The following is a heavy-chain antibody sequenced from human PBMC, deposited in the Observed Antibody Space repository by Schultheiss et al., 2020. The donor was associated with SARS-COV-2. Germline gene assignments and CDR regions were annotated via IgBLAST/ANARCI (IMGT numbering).Heavy chain of an antibody. CDR3: ARDPFPEYGSYYYGMDV. D-gene: IGHD4-17*01. Sequence: SLKISCAASGFTFSSYAMHWVRQAPGKGLEWVAVISYDGSNKYYADSVKGRFTISRDNSKNTLYLQMNSLRAEDTAVYYCARDPFPEYGSYYYGMDVWGQGTTVTVSS. CDR2: ISYDGSNK. V-gene: IGHV3-30*07. J-gene: IGHJ6*02. CDR1: GFTFSSYA.